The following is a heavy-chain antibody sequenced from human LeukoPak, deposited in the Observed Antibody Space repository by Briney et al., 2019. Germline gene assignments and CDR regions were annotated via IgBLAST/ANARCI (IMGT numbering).Heavy chain of an antibody. Sequence: SQTLSLTCVISGDSVSSNNAAWNWVRQSPSGGLEWLGRTYYRSKWYNDYSPSVKSRITINPDTSKHQFSLQLNSVTPEDTAVYYCARDRWGYDSSSVFMDVWGRGTTVTVSS. D-gene: IGHD6-6*01. CDR3: ARDRWGYDSSSVFMDV. CDR1: GDSVSSNNAA. CDR2: TYYRSKWYN. V-gene: IGHV6-1*01. J-gene: IGHJ6*03.